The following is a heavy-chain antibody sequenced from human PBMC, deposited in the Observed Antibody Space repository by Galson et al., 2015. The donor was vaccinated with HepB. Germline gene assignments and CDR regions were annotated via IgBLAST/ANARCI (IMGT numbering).Heavy chain of an antibody. V-gene: IGHV4-34*01. Sequence: ETLSLTCAVYGGSFSGYYWSWIRQPPGKGLEWIGEINHSGSTNYNPSLKSRVTISVDTSKNQFSLKLSSVTAADTAVYYCARRSAGYCSSTSCYLLDYWGQGTLVTVSS. D-gene: IGHD2-2*01. J-gene: IGHJ4*02. CDR3: ARRSAGYCSSTSCYLLDY. CDR2: INHSGST. CDR1: GGSFSGYY.